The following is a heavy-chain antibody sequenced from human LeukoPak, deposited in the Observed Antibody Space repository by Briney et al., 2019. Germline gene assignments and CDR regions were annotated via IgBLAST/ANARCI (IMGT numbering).Heavy chain of an antibody. CDR1: GYTFTDFY. D-gene: IGHD2-2*03. Sequence: LGASVEVSCKASGYTFTDFYIHWVRQAPGHGLEWMGWISPNTGGTNYAQRFQGRVTMTRDTSITTTYLELRGLTSDDTAVYYCARHGYCGNPRCYPDYYYIDVWGKGTKVTVSS. CDR3: ARHGYCGNPRCYPDYYYIDV. CDR2: ISPNTGGT. V-gene: IGHV1-2*03. J-gene: IGHJ6*03.